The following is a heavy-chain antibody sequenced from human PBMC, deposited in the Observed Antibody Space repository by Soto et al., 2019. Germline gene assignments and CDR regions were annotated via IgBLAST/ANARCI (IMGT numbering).Heavy chain of an antibody. CDR2: ISYDGSNK. CDR3: ARVTVGSGWSYTAPFDY. D-gene: IGHD6-19*01. Sequence: GGSLRLSCAASGFTFSSYAMHWVRQAPGKGLEWVAVISYDGSNKYYADSVKGRFTIPRDNSKNTPYLQMNSLRAEDTAVYYCARVTVGSGWSYTAPFDYWGQGTLVTVSS. CDR1: GFTFSSYA. J-gene: IGHJ4*02. V-gene: IGHV3-30-3*01.